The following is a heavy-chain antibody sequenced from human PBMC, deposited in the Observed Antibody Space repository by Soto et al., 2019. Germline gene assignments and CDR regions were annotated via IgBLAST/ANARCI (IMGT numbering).Heavy chain of an antibody. CDR1: GFTFSSYA. V-gene: IGHV3-23*01. Sequence: PGGSLILSCAASGFTFSSYAMSWVRQAPGKGLEWVSAISGSGGSTYYADSVKGRFTISRDNSKNTLYLKMNSLRAEDTAVYYGAKTLAVATLTALDDWGQGNPDTVSS. CDR3: AKTLAVATLTALDD. CDR2: ISGSGGST. J-gene: IGHJ4*02. D-gene: IGHD6-19*01.